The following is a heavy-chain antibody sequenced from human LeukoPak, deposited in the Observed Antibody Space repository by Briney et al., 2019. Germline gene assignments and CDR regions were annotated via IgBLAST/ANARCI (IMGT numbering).Heavy chain of an antibody. J-gene: IGHJ6*03. CDR3: ARGDIVVVPAARGDYYYYYMDV. CDR1: GGTFSSYA. Sequence: SVKVSCKASGGTFSSYAISWVRQAPGRGLEWMGGIIPIFGTANYAQKFQGRVTITTDESTSTAYMELSSLRSEDTAVYYCARGDIVVVPAARGDYYYYYMDVWGKGTTVTVSS. D-gene: IGHD2-2*01. V-gene: IGHV1-69*05. CDR2: IIPIFGTA.